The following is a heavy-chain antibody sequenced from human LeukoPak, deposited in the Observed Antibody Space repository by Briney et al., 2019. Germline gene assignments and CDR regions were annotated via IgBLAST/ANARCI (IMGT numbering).Heavy chain of an antibody. D-gene: IGHD1-1*01. CDR3: ARGSTGTTGVSFDY. CDR1: GGTFSSYA. Sequence: SVKVSCKASGGTFSSYAISWVRQASGQGLEWMGGIIPIFGTANYAQKFQGRVTITTDESTSTAYMELSSLRSEDTAVYYCARGSTGTTGVSFDYWGQGTLVTVSS. J-gene: IGHJ4*02. CDR2: IIPIFGTA. V-gene: IGHV1-69*05.